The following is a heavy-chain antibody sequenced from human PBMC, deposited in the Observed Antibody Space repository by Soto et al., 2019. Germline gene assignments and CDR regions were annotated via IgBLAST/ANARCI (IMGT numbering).Heavy chain of an antibody. CDR3: AREAAAGTMDY. V-gene: IGHV4-39*02. Sequence: QLQLQESGPGLVKPSETLSLTCTVSGGSISSSSSYWGWIRQPPGKGLGWIGSIYYSGSTYYNPSLKSRVTISVDTSKNQFSLKLSSVTAADTAVYYCAREAAAGTMDYWGQGTLVTVSS. J-gene: IGHJ4*02. CDR1: GGSISSSSSY. CDR2: IYYSGST. D-gene: IGHD6-13*01.